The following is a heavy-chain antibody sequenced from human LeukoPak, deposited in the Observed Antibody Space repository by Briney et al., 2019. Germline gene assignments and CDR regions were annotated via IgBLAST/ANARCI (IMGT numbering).Heavy chain of an antibody. V-gene: IGHV3-30*18. CDR1: EFTFSRYG. CDR2: ISYDGSHT. J-gene: IGHJ4*02. D-gene: IGHD3-22*01. Sequence: GGSLRLSCVASEFTFSRYGMSWVRQAPGKGLERVAVISYDGSHTSYIDSGKGRFTISRDNSKNTLYLQMHSLRTEDTAVYFCAKHILSWSSGYPENVGFDYWGQGTLVTVSS. CDR3: AKHILSWSSGYPENVGFDY.